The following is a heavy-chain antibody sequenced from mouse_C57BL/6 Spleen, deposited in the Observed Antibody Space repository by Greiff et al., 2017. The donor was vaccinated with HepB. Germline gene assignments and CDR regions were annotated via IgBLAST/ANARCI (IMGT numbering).Heavy chain of an antibody. J-gene: IGHJ2*01. D-gene: IGHD1-1*01. CDR3: AREDYYGYYFDY. V-gene: IGHV5-4*01. Sequence: EVQVVESGGGLVKPGGSLKLSCAASGFTFSSYAMSWVRQTPEKRLEWVATISDGGSYTYYPDNVKGRFTISRDNAKNNLYLQMSHLKSEDTAMYYCAREDYYGYYFDYWGQGTTLTVSS. CDR2: ISDGGSYT. CDR1: GFTFSSYA.